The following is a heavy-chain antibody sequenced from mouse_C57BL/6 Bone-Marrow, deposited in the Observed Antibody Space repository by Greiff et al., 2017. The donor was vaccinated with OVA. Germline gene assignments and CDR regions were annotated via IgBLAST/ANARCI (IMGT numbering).Heavy chain of an antibody. J-gene: IGHJ2*01. D-gene: IGHD2-4*01. V-gene: IGHV14-2*01. CDR1: GFNIKDYY. Sequence: VQLKQSGAELVKPGASVKLSCTASGFNIKDYYMHWVKQRTEQGLEWIGRIDPEDGGTKYDPKFQGKATITADTSSNTAYLQLSSLTSEDTAVYYCARWGDYDPYFDYWGQGTTLTVSS. CDR3: ARWGDYDPYFDY. CDR2: IDPEDGGT.